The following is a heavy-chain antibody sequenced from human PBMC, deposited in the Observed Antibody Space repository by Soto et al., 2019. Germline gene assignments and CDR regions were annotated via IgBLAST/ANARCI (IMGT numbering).Heavy chain of an antibody. CDR1: CRSIRSGAYS. V-gene: IGHV4-30-2*01. CDR2: MYHSGSM. D-gene: IGHD3-16*02. Sequence: TLSLTCTASCRSIRSGAYSWSWSGQPPGKGLEWIGYMYHSGSMYYNPSLKSRVTISIDRSKNQFSLKLSSVSAADTAVYYCARGRDYVWGSYPRGAFDIWGQGTMVT. CDR3: ARGRDYVWGSYPRGAFDI. J-gene: IGHJ3*02.